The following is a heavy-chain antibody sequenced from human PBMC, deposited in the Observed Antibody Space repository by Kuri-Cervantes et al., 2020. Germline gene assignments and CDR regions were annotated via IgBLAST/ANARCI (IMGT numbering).Heavy chain of an antibody. CDR1: GGTFSSYA. D-gene: IGHD2-15*01. J-gene: IGHJ4*02. V-gene: IGHV1-69*06. Sequence: ASVKVSCKASGGTFSSYAISWVRQAPGQGLEWMGGIIPIFGTANYAQKFQGRVTITADKSTSTAYMELSSLRSEDTAVYYCARDRCGGSCYFDYWGQGTLVTVSS. CDR3: ARDRCGGSCYFDY. CDR2: IIPIFGTA.